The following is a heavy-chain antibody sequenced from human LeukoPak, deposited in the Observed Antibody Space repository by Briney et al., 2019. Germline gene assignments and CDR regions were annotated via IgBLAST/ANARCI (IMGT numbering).Heavy chain of an antibody. V-gene: IGHV1-69*13. J-gene: IGHJ4*02. Sequence: ASVKVSCKASGYTFTGYYMHWVRQAPGQGLEWMGGIIPIFGTANYAQKFQGRVTITADESTSTAYMELSSLRSEDTAVYYCARGSPGSCSSTSCYGLPTGWGQGTLVTVSS. CDR2: IIPIFGTA. CDR3: ARGSPGSCSSTSCYGLPTG. CDR1: GYTFTGYY. D-gene: IGHD2-2*01.